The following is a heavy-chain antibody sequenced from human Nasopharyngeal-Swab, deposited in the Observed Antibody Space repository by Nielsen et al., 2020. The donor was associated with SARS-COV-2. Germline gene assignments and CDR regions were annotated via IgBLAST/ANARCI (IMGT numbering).Heavy chain of an antibody. J-gene: IGHJ3*02. V-gene: IGHV4-31*03. Sequence: SETLSLTCTVSGGSISSGGYYWSWIRQHPGKGLEWVGYIYYSGSTYYNPSLKSRVTISVDTSKNQFSLKLSSVTAADTAVYYCARVPRISIFGVAPRAFDIWGQGTTVTVSS. D-gene: IGHD3-3*01. CDR3: ARVPRISIFGVAPRAFDI. CDR2: IYYSGST. CDR1: GGSISSGGYY.